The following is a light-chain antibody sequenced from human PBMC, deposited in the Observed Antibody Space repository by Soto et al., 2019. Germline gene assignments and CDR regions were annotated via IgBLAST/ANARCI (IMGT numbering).Light chain of an antibody. V-gene: IGKV1-5*03. CDR2: KAS. CDR1: QSISSW. CDR3: QHYNSYSEA. Sequence: DLQMTQSPSSLSASVGDRVTITCRASQSISSWLAWYQQKPGKAPKLLINKASSLESGVPSRFSGSGSGTEFTLTISSLQPDDFATYYCQHYNSYSEAFGQGTKVDIK. J-gene: IGKJ1*01.